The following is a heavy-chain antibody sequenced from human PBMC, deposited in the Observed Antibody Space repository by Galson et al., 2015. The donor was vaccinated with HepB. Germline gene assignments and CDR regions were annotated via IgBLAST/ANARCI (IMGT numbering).Heavy chain of an antibody. CDR1: GFTLSSYA. D-gene: IGHD6-13*01. Sequence: SLRLSCAVTGFTLSSYAMHWVRQAPGKGLEWVAVISYDGSQTYYADSVKGRFTISRDNSKSTLYLQMNSLRIDDTAVYYCAREPWVSGYWGQGTLVTVSS. V-gene: IGHV3-30*04. CDR2: ISYDGSQT. CDR3: AREPWVSGY. J-gene: IGHJ4*02.